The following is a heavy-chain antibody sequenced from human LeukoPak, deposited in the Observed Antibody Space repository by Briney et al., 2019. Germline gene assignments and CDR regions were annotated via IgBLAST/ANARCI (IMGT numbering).Heavy chain of an antibody. CDR1: GFTFSRYN. CDR2: ISSGGTTI. J-gene: IGHJ4*02. D-gene: IGHD4-17*01. CDR3: AKDSSNYGD. Sequence: GGSLRLSCAASGFTFSRYNRNWVRQAPGKGLEWVSYISSGGTTIYYADSVKGRFTISRDNSKNTLYLQMNSLRAEDTAVYYCAKDSSNYGDWGQGTLVTVSS. V-gene: IGHV3-48*01.